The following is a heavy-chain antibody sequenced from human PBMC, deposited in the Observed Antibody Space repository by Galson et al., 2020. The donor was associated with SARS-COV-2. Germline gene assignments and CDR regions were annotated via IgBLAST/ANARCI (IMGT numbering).Heavy chain of an antibody. Sequence: SETLSLTCTVSGGSISSGSYYWSWIRQPAGKGLEWIGRIYTSGSTNYNPSLKRRVTISVDTSKNQFSLKLSSVTAADTAVYYCAREYYDFWSGYSNQYYFDYWGQGTLVTVSS. CDR2: IYTSGST. CDR3: AREYYDFWSGYSNQYYFDY. CDR1: GGSISSGSYY. V-gene: IGHV4-61*02. D-gene: IGHD3-3*01. J-gene: IGHJ4*02.